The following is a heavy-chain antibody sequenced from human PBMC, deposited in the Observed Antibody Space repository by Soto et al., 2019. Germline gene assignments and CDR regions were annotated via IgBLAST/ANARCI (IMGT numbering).Heavy chain of an antibody. CDR3: ARGSTEGSGIYYNGDYYYYYMDV. J-gene: IGHJ6*03. V-gene: IGHV1-8*01. Sequence: VASVKVSCKASGYTFTSYDINWVRQATGQGLEWMGWMNPNSGNTGYAQKFQGRVTMTRNTSISTAYMELSSLRSEDTAVYYCARGSTEGSGIYYNGDYYYYYMDVWGKGTTVTVSS. CDR2: MNPNSGNT. CDR1: GYTFTSYD. D-gene: IGHD3-10*01.